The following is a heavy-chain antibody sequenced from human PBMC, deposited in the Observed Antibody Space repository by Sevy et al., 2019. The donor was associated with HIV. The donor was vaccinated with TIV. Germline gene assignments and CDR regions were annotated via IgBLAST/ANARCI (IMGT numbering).Heavy chain of an antibody. CDR3: AKGRWGSGSPYYLEN. J-gene: IGHJ4*02. CDR2: ITWNRNII. D-gene: IGHD6-19*01. Sequence: GGSLRLSCAASGFTFGDYAMHWVRQAPGKGLEWVSGITWNRNIIGYADSVKGRFTISRDNAKNSLFLQMDSLRAEDTAVYDCAKGRWGSGSPYYLENWGQGTLVTVSS. CDR1: GFTFGDYA. V-gene: IGHV3-9*01.